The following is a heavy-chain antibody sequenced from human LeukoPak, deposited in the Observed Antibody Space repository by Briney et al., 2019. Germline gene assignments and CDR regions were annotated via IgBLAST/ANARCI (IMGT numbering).Heavy chain of an antibody. Sequence: GGSLRLSCAASGFTFSSYSMSWVRQAPGKGLEWVSYISSSGRSILYADSVKGRFTVSRDNAKNSLYLQMNNLGAEDTAVYYCAREIPSGSYAPDYWGQGTLVTVSP. CDR3: AREIPSGSYAPDY. J-gene: IGHJ4*02. V-gene: IGHV3-21*05. D-gene: IGHD1-26*01. CDR2: ISSSGRSI. CDR1: GFTFSSYS.